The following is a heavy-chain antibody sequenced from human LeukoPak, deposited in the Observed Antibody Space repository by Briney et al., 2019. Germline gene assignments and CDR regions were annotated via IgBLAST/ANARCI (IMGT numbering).Heavy chain of an antibody. Sequence: GGSLRLSCAASGFNFSNYAMTWVRQAPGKGLEWVSTVNSNDRPYYADSVEGRFTISRDNSKNTLYLQMNTLRVEDTALYYCAKARAAVVEAAINYWGQGILVTVSP. V-gene: IGHV3-23*01. CDR1: GFNFSNYA. D-gene: IGHD2-15*01. CDR3: AKARAAVVEAAINY. J-gene: IGHJ4*02. CDR2: VNSNDRP.